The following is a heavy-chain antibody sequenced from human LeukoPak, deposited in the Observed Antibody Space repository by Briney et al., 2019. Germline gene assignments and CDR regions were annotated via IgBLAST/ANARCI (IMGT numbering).Heavy chain of an antibody. CDR3: ARGGQLVYYDSSGYYLN. V-gene: IGHV1-69*05. D-gene: IGHD3-22*01. CDR1: GGTFSSYA. Sequence: GASVKVSCKASGGTFSSYAISWVRQAPGQGLEWMGGIIPIFGTANYAQKFQGRVTITTDESTSTAYMELSSLRSEDTAVYYCARGGQLVYYDSSGYYLNWGQGTLATVSS. J-gene: IGHJ4*02. CDR2: IIPIFGTA.